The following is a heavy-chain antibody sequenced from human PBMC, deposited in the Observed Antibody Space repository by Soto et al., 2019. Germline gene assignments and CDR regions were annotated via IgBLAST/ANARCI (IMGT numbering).Heavy chain of an antibody. V-gene: IGHV1-18*01. CDR3: AGDAIPYDILTGYYRAAFDI. J-gene: IGHJ3*02. CDR1: GYTFTSYG. CDR2: ISAYNGNT. D-gene: IGHD3-9*01. Sequence: QVQLVQSGAEVKKPGASVKVSCKASGYTFTSYGISWVRQAPGQGLAWMGWISAYNGNTNYAQKLQGRVTMTTDTSTSTAYMELRSLRSDDTAVYYCAGDAIPYDILTGYYRAAFDIWGQGTMVTVSS.